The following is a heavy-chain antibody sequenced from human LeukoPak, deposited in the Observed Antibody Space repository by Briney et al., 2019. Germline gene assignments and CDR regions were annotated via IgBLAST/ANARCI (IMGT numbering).Heavy chain of an antibody. J-gene: IGHJ4*02. CDR2: ISYDGGNK. D-gene: IGHD3-10*01. CDR1: GFTFRSYG. Sequence: GGSLRLSCAASGFTFRSYGMHWVRQAPGEGLEWVAVISYDGGNKYYADSVKGRFTISRDNSKNTLYLQMNSLRTEDTAVYYCAKDIGEGGQWAFNYWGQGTLVTVSS. V-gene: IGHV3-30*18. CDR3: AKDIGEGGQWAFNY.